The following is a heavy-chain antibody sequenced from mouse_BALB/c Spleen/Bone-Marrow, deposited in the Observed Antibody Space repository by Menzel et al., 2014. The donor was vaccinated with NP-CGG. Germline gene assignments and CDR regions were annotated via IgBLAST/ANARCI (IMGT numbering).Heavy chain of an antibody. V-gene: IGHV1S50*01. Sequence: QVQLQQSGAELVRPGSSVKISCKASGYTFTNYYIHWVRQRPGQGLEWIGWIYPGNVDTKYNEKFKGKATLTADKSSSTAYMQLSSLTSEDSAVYFCAREVGRGGYFDVWGAGTTVTVSS. CDR1: GYTFTNYY. J-gene: IGHJ1*01. CDR3: AREVGRGGYFDV. D-gene: IGHD1-1*02. CDR2: IYPGNVDT.